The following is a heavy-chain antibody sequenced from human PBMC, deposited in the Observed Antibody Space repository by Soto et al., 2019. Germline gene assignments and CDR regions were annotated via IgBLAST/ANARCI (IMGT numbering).Heavy chain of an antibody. CDR3: AREMTIFGVAPGGGVDV. CDR1: GGSISTSDYS. J-gene: IGHJ6*02. D-gene: IGHD3-3*01. V-gene: IGHV4-30-2*01. CDR2: IYQSGRT. Sequence: QLQLQESGSGLVRPSQTLSLTCVVSGGSISTSDYSWSWIRQEPGRGLEWIGSIYQSGRTYNIPSLKSRATMSLDKSKNQFSLKITSAVAADTARYYCAREMTIFGVAPGGGVDVWGQGTTVTVSS.